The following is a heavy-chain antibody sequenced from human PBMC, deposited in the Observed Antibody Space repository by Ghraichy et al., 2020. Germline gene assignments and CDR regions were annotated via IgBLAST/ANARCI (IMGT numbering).Heavy chain of an antibody. D-gene: IGHD2-2*01. Sequence: ASLNISCTVSGDSLNNYYWSWIRQAPGKGLEWIGSIYHNGRTKYNPSLKSRVTMSVETSKNQFSLSLTSVTAADTAVFYCARDQEWRASSSGFDPWGQGTLVSVSP. J-gene: IGHJ5*02. CDR2: IYHNGRT. V-gene: IGHV4-59*01. CDR3: ARDQEWRASSSGFDP. CDR1: GDSLNNYY.